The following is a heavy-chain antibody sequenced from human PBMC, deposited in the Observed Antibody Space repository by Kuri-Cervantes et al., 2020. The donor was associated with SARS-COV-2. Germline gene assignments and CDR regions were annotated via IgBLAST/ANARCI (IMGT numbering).Heavy chain of an antibody. Sequence: GGSLRLSCAASGFTFSSYSMSWVRQAPGKGLEWVSYISSSSSTIYYADSVKGRFTISRDNAKNSLYLQMNSLRDEDTSVYYCARGIAVAGYYYGMDVWGQGTTVTVSS. D-gene: IGHD6-19*01. CDR3: ARGIAVAGYYYGMDV. CDR2: ISSSSSTI. CDR1: GFTFSSYS. J-gene: IGHJ6*02. V-gene: IGHV3-48*02.